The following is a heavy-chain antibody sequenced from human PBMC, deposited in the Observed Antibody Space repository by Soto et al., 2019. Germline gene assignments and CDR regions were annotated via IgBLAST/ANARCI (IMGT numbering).Heavy chain of an antibody. Sequence: SEALSLTCTVSGGSISSGGYYWNWIRQHPGKGLEWIGYIYYSGSTSYNPSLKSRVTISVDTTKNQFSLKLSSVTAADTAVYYCAREGVVAASDWGQGTLVTVS. D-gene: IGHD2-15*01. CDR1: GGSISSGGYY. J-gene: IGHJ4*02. V-gene: IGHV4-31*03. CDR2: IYYSGST. CDR3: AREGVVAASD.